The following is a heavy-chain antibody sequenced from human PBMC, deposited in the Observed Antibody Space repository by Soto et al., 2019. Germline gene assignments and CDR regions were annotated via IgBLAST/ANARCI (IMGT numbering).Heavy chain of an antibody. Sequence: ASVKVSCKASGYTFSSYYIHWVRQAPGQGLEWIGIINPNGGSTNYAQNFKGRLTVTRDTSTATVYMDLSALTSDDTAMYYCATVATTSDYGDSGGYFQHWGQGTLVTVSS. CDR2: INPNGGST. V-gene: IGHV1-46*01. J-gene: IGHJ1*01. D-gene: IGHD4-17*01. CDR1: GYTFSSYY. CDR3: ATVATTSDYGDSGGYFQH.